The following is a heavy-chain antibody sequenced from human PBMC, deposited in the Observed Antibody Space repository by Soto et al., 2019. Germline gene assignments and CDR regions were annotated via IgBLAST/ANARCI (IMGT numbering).Heavy chain of an antibody. D-gene: IGHD3-3*01. J-gene: IGHJ6*02. CDR1: GFTFSSYA. CDR2: ISGSGGST. V-gene: IGHV3-23*01. Sequence: GGSLRLSCAASGFTFSSYAMSWVRQAPGKGLEWVSAISGSGGSTYYADSVKGRFTISRDNSKNTLYLQMNSLRAEDTAVYYCAKDRLWDDFWSGYWLYGMDVWGQGTTVTVSS. CDR3: AKDRLWDDFWSGYWLYGMDV.